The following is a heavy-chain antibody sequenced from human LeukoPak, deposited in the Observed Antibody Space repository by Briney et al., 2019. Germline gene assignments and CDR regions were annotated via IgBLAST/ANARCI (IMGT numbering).Heavy chain of an antibody. D-gene: IGHD3-22*01. V-gene: IGHV3-23*01. CDR2: ISGSGAGT. J-gene: IGHJ4*02. Sequence: GGSLRLSCAASGFTFSSYAMSWVRQAPGKGLEWVSGISGSGAGTYYADFVKGRFTISRDNSKNTLYLQVNSLRAEDTAVYYCAKMGSPVVVISYFDYWGQGTLVTVSS. CDR3: AKMGSPVVVISYFDY. CDR1: GFTFSSYA.